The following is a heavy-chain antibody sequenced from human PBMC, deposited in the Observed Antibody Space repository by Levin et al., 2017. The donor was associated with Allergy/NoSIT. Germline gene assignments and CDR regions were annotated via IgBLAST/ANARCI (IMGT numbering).Heavy chain of an antibody. J-gene: IGHJ4*02. CDR3: ARHRLDGYNANFDY. CDR1: GGSISSYY. D-gene: IGHD5-24*01. CDR2: IYYSGST. V-gene: IGHV4-59*08. Sequence: SQTLSLTCTVSGGSISSYYWSWIRQPPGKGLEWIGYIYYSGSTNYNPSLKSRVTISVDTSKNQFSLKLSSVTAADTAVYYCARHRLDGYNANFDYWGQGTPVTVSS.